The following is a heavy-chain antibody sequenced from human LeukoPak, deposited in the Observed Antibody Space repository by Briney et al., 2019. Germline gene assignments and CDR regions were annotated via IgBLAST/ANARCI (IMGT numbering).Heavy chain of an antibody. V-gene: IGHV1-18*01. D-gene: IGHD6-19*01. CDR2: ISAYNGNT. J-gene: IGHJ4*02. CDR3: VRDLKIAVAGTDLGVDY. CDR1: AYTFTTYG. Sequence: ASVKVSCKASAYTFTTYGISCVRQAPGQGLEWIGSISAYNGNTKYAQKLQGRVTMTTETSTSTAYMALRSLRSDDTAVYYCVRDLKIAVAGTDLGVDYWGQGTLVTVSS.